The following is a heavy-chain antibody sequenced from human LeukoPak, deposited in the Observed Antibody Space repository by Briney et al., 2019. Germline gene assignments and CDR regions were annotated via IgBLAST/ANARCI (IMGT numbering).Heavy chain of an antibody. Sequence: GGSLRLPCAASGFTFSTYSMNWFRQAPGKGLEWVSSISISGSTIYYPDSVKSRFTISRDNAKNSLYLQLNRLRAEDTAVYYCARGYCSSTSCSGYFDYWGQGTLVTVSS. V-gene: IGHV3-48*04. D-gene: IGHD2-2*01. CDR3: ARGYCSSTSCSGYFDY. CDR2: ISISGSTI. J-gene: IGHJ4*02. CDR1: GFTFSTYS.